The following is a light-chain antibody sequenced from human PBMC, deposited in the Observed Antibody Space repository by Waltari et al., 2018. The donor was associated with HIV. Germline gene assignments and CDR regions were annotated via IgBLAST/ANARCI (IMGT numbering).Light chain of an antibody. Sequence: EILMTQSPATLSVSPGERATLSCRASQRVSSNLAWYQQKPGQAPRLLVYDASTRATGIPARFSGSGSGTEFTLTISSLQSEDFAVYYCQQYNNWPPRDTFGQGTKLEIK. V-gene: IGKV3-15*01. CDR3: QQYNNWPPRDT. CDR1: QRVSSN. CDR2: DAS. J-gene: IGKJ2*01.